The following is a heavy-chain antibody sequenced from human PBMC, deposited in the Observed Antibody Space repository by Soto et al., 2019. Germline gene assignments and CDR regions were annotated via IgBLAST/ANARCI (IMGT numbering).Heavy chain of an antibody. Sequence: ASVKVSCKASGYAFTSYGISWVRQAPGQGLEWMGWISAYNGNTNYAQKLQGRVTMTTDTSTSTAYMELRSLRSDDTAVYYCARGSPYCSSTSCYLDKFDPCGRGTLVTVSS. CDR2: ISAYNGNT. CDR1: GYAFTSYG. V-gene: IGHV1-18*01. CDR3: ARGSPYCSSTSCYLDKFDP. J-gene: IGHJ5*02. D-gene: IGHD2-2*01.